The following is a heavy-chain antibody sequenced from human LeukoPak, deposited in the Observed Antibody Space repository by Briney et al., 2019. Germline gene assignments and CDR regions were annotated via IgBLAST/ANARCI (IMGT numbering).Heavy chain of an antibody. Sequence: GGSLRLSCAASGFTFSTYAMSWVRQAPGKGLEWVSTISGSAGNIYYADSVKGRFTISRDNSKNTVYLQMSSLSPEDTAVYYCAKYGVVGAGYFDYRGQGTLVTVSS. V-gene: IGHV3-23*01. CDR3: AKYGVVGAGYFDY. CDR1: GFTFSTYA. CDR2: ISGSAGNI. D-gene: IGHD1-26*01. J-gene: IGHJ4*02.